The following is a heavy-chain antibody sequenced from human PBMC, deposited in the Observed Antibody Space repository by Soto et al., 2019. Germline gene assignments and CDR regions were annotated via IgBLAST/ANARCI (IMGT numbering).Heavy chain of an antibody. CDR1: GDSVSSNSAA. Sequence: SQTLSLTCAISGDSVSSNSAAWNWIRQSPSRGLEWLGRTYYRSKWYNDYAVSVKSRITINPDTSKNQFSLQLNSVTSEDTAVYYCSRDEVAVAGTGSYYYGMDVWGQGTTVTVSS. D-gene: IGHD6-19*01. CDR2: TYYRSKWYN. CDR3: SRDEVAVAGTGSYYYGMDV. V-gene: IGHV6-1*01. J-gene: IGHJ6*02.